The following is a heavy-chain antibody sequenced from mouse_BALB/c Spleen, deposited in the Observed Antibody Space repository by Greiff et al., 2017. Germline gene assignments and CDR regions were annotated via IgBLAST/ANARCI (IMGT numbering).Heavy chain of an antibody. CDR2: ISNGGGST. D-gene: IGHD2-4*01. V-gene: IGHV5-12-2*01. J-gene: IGHJ4*01. CDR1: GFTFSSYT. CDR3: ARHDYAYAMDY. Sequence: EVHLVESGGGLVQPGGSLKLSCAASGFTFSSYTMSWVRQTPEKRLEWVAYISNGGGSTYYPDTVKGRFTISRDNAKNTLYLQMSSLKSEDTAMYYCARHDYAYAMDYWGQGTSVTVSS.